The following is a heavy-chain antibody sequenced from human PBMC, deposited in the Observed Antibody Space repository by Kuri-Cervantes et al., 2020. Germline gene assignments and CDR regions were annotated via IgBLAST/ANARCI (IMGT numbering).Heavy chain of an antibody. CDR1: GYTFSGYY. Sequence: ASVKVSCKASGYTFSGYYMHWVRQAPGQGLEWMGWINPNSGGTNCAQKFQGRVTMTRDTSISTAYMELSRLRSDDTAVYYCARYQLLGSPDYWGQGTLVTVSS. CDR3: ARYQLLGSPDY. CDR2: INPNSGGT. V-gene: IGHV1-2*02. D-gene: IGHD2-2*01. J-gene: IGHJ4*02.